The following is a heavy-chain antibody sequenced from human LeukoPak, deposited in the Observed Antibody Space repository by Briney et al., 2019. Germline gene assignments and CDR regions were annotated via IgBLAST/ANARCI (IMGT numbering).Heavy chain of an antibody. CDR1: GYSFTSYW. V-gene: IGHV5-51*01. J-gene: IGHJ4*02. CDR3: AKDAYNYGFDY. D-gene: IGHD5-24*01. Sequence: GESLKISCKGSGYSFTSYWIGWVRQMPGKGLEWMGIIYPGDSDTRYSPSFQGQVTISADKSISTAHLQWSSLKASGTAIYYCAKDAYNYGFDYWGQGTLVTVSS. CDR2: IYPGDSDT.